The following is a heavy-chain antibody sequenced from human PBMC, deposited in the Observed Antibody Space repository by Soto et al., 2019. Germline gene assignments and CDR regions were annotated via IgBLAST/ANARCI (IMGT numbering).Heavy chain of an antibody. J-gene: IGHJ4*02. D-gene: IGHD3-3*01. V-gene: IGHV1-46*01. CDR3: ARYAGAYYDFWCGYSNYFDY. CDR2: INPSGGST. Sequence: QVQLVQSGAEVKEPGASVKVSCKASGYTFTSYYMHWVRQAPGQGLEWMGIINPSGGSTSYAQKYQGRVSMTRDTSTTTVYMELSSLRSEDTAVYYCARYAGAYYDFWCGYSNYFDYWGQGTLVTVSS. CDR1: GYTFTSYY.